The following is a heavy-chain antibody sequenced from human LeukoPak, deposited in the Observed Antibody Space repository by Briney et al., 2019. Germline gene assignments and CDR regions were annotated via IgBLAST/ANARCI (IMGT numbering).Heavy chain of an antibody. D-gene: IGHD4-17*01. Sequence: PSETLSLTCTVSGGSISSYYWSWIRQPPGKGLEWIGYIYYSGSTNYNPSLKSRVTISVDTSKNQFSLKLSSVTAADTAVYYCARHMGDYLAFDIWGQGTMVTVSS. J-gene: IGHJ3*02. CDR3: ARHMGDYLAFDI. CDR1: GGSISSYY. V-gene: IGHV4-59*08. CDR2: IYYSGST.